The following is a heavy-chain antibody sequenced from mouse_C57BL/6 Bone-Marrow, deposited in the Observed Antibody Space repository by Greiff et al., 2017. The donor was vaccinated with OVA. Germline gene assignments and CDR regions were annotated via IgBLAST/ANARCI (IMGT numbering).Heavy chain of an antibody. Sequence: EVQLQQSGPVLVKPGPSVKLSCKASGFTFTDYYMHWVKQSPGKSLEWIGLVYPYNGGTSYNQKFKGQATLTVDTSSSTAYMELNSLTSEDSAVDYCGSSSWYIDVWGTGTTVTVSS. J-gene: IGHJ1*03. D-gene: IGHD1-1*01. CDR2: VYPYNGGT. CDR1: GFTFTDYY. CDR3: GSSSWYIDV. V-gene: IGHV1-36*01.